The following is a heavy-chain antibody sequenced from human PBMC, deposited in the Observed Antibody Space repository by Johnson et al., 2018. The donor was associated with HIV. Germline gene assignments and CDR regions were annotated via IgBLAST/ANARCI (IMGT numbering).Heavy chain of an antibody. J-gene: IGHJ3*02. Sequence: VQLVESGGGLVKPGGSLRLSCAASGFTFDDYGMSWVRQAPGKGLEWVSGINWNGGSTGYADSVKGRFTISRDNAKNSLYLQTNSLRAEDTAVYYCALEAVRSTDAFDIWGQGTMVIVSS. D-gene: IGHD3-10*01. CDR1: GFTFDDYG. V-gene: IGHV3-20*04. CDR3: ALEAVRSTDAFDI. CDR2: INWNGGST.